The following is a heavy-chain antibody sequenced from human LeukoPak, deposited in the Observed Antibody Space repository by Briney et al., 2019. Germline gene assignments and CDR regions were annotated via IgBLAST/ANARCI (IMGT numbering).Heavy chain of an antibody. J-gene: IGHJ6*02. D-gene: IGHD3-22*01. Sequence: GGSLRLSCAASGFTFSSYWMSWVRQAPGKGLEWVANIKQDGSEKYYVDSVKGRFTISRDNAKNSLYLQMNSLRAEDTAVYYCASLSGSRRYGMDVWGQGTTVTVSS. CDR3: ASLSGSRRYGMDV. CDR2: IKQDGSEK. V-gene: IGHV3-7*01. CDR1: GFTFSSYW.